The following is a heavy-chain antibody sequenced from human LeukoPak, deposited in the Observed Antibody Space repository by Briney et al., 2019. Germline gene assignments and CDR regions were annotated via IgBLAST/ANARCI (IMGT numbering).Heavy chain of an antibody. CDR3: AKDLYCSSTSCHLFDS. J-gene: IGHJ4*02. Sequence: GGSLRLPCAASGFTFSSYAMSWVRQAPGQGLEWVSAISGSGGSTYYADSVKGRFTISRDGDKNTLYLQMNSLRAEDTAVYYCAKDLYCSSTSCHLFDSWGQGTLVTVSS. D-gene: IGHD2-2*01. CDR1: GFTFSSYA. V-gene: IGHV3-23*01. CDR2: ISGSGGST.